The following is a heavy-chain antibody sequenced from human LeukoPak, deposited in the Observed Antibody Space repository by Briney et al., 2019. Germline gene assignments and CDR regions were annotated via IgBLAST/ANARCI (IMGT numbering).Heavy chain of an antibody. CDR3: ARGWAGGTTFVTPWAY. CDR2: ITHIFGTA. Sequence: SVRVSCKASGGTSSSNDISWVRQEPGEGVEWMGGITHIFGTANYEQKFKGRVTITADESTSTAYIELISLRSEDMAVYYCARGWAGGTTFVTPWAYCVQGTLVIVSS. J-gene: IGHJ4*02. V-gene: IGHV1-69*13. CDR1: GGTSSSND. D-gene: IGHD4-23*01.